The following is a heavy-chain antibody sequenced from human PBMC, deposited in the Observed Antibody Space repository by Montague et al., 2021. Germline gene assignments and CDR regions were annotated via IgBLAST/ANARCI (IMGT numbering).Heavy chain of an antibody. CDR1: GFSLTTSGVG. CDR2: IYWDADK. D-gene: IGHD2-21*01. V-gene: IGHV2-5*02. Sequence: PALVKPTQTLTLTCTFSGFSLTTSGVGVGWIRQPPGKALEWLGVIYWDADKRYSPSLQNRLIITHDASRNQVILTLNDLDPMDTGTYFCAHTHHVIPFYFSLVVWGKGPTVPVSS. J-gene: IGHJ6*03. CDR3: AHTHHVIPFYFSLVV.